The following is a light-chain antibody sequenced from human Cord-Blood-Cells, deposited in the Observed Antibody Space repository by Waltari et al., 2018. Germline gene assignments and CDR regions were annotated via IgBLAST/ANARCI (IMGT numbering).Light chain of an antibody. Sequence: DIVMTQSPDSLAVSLGERVTINCKSSQSVLYSSNNKNYLALYQQKPGQPPKLLIYWASTRESGVPDRFSGSGSGTDFTLTISSLQAEDVAVYYCQQYYSTPYSFGQGTKLEIK. CDR3: QQYYSTPYS. V-gene: IGKV4-1*01. CDR2: WAS. CDR1: QSVLYSSNNKNY. J-gene: IGKJ2*03.